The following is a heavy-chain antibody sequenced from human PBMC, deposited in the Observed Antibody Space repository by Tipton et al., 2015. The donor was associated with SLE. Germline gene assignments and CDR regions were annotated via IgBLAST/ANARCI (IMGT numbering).Heavy chain of an antibody. CDR3: AKDGGTYSPHYLDY. D-gene: IGHD4-11*01. CDR1: GFTLSSNA. Sequence: SLRLSCAASGFTLSSNAMNWVRQAPGKGLEWVSCLSSSGGNTWYADSVKGRFTISRDNSKNTLYLQMNNLRAEDTAVYYCAKDGGTYSPHYLDYWGQGTLVTVSS. CDR2: LSSSGGNT. V-gene: IGHV3-23*01. J-gene: IGHJ4*02.